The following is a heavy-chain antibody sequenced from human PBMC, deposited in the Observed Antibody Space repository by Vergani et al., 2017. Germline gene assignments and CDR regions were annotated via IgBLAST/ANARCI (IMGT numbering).Heavy chain of an antibody. V-gene: IGHV3-64*02. Sequence: EVQLVESGEGLVQPGGSLRLSCAASGFTFSSYAMHWVRQAPGKGLEYVSAISSNGGSTYYADSVKGRFTISRDNSKNTLYLQMGSLRAEDMAVYYCAGGGYYYDSSGPWAAFDIWGQGTMVTVSS. D-gene: IGHD3-22*01. CDR2: ISSNGGST. J-gene: IGHJ3*02. CDR1: GFTFSSYA. CDR3: AGGGYYYDSSGPWAAFDI.